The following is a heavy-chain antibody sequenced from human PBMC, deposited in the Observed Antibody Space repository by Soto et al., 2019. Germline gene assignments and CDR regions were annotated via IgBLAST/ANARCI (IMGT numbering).Heavy chain of an antibody. Sequence: WTWIRQHPGKGLEWIGDIYWSGNTYYNPSLKSRVTISVDTSSNQFSLKLSSVTAADTAVYYCARGAADYGDAFDIWGQGTKVTVSS. CDR2: IYWSGNT. CDR3: ARGAADYGDAFDI. V-gene: IGHV4-31*02. D-gene: IGHD4-17*01. J-gene: IGHJ3*02.